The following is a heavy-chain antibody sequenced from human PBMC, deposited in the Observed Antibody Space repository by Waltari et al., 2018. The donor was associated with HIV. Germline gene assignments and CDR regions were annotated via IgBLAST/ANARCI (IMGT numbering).Heavy chain of an antibody. V-gene: IGHV3-48*03. CDR2: ISNSGSPI. CDR3: ARGWFDS. Sequence: EVQLVESGGGLVQPGGSLRLSCAASGFRLSSYEMNWVRQAPGKGLELMSYISNSGSPIYYAGSVRGRCTISRDSDKNSLFLQMNSLRVEDTAVYYCARGWFDSWGQGTMVTVSS. CDR1: GFRLSSYE. J-gene: IGHJ5*01.